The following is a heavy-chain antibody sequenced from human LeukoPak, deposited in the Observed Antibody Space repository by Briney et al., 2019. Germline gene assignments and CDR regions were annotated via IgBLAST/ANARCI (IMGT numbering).Heavy chain of an antibody. Sequence: GGSLRLSCAASGFTFSSYSMSWVRQAPGKGLEWVANIKEDGGEKYYVDSVKGRFTISRDNAKNSLYLQMNSLRVEDTAMYYCARAHSSSFDYWGQGTLVTVSS. CDR3: ARAHSSSFDY. D-gene: IGHD6-6*01. V-gene: IGHV3-7*01. J-gene: IGHJ4*02. CDR2: IKEDGGEK. CDR1: GFTFSSYS.